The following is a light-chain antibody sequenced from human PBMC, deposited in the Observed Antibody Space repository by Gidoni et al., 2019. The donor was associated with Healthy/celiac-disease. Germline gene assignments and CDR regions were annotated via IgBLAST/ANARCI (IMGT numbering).Light chain of an antibody. CDR3: QQYGSSPPMYT. CDR2: GAS. J-gene: IGKJ2*01. CDR1: QSVSSSY. V-gene: IGKV3-20*01. Sequence: EIVLTQSPGTLSWSPGERATLSCRASQSVSSSYLAWYQQKPGQAPRLLIYGASSRATGIPDRFSGSGSVTDFTLTISRLEPEDFAVYYCQQYGSSPPMYTFGQGTKLEIK.